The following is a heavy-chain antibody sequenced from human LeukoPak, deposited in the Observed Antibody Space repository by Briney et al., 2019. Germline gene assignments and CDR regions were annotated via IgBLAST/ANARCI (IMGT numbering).Heavy chain of an antibody. Sequence: KPSETLSLTCAVYGGSFSGYYWSWIRQPPGKGLEWIGEINHSGSTNYNPSLKSRVTISVDTSKNQFSLKLSSVTAADTAVYYCARENYYDSSGFDYWGQGTLVTVSS. CDR2: INHSGST. CDR1: GGSFSGYY. J-gene: IGHJ4*02. V-gene: IGHV4-34*01. D-gene: IGHD3-22*01. CDR3: ARENYYDSSGFDY.